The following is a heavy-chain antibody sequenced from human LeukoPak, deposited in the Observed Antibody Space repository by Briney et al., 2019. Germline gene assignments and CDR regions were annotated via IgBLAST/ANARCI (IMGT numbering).Heavy chain of an antibody. CDR1: GFTFGDYA. CDR2: IRSKAYGGTT. CDR3: TRSDDSSGYCDY. Sequence: PGGSLRHSCTASGFTFGDYAMSWFRQAPGKGLEWVGFIRSKAYGGTTEYAASVKGRFTISRDDSKSIAYLQMNSLKTEDTAVYYCTRSDDSSGYCDYWGQGTLVTVSS. D-gene: IGHD3-22*01. J-gene: IGHJ4*02. V-gene: IGHV3-49*03.